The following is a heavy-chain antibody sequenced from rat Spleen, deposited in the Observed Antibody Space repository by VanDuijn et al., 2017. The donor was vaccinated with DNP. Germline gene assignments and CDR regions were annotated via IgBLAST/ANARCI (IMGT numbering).Heavy chain of an antibody. D-gene: IGHD1-2*01. Sequence: EVQLVESGGGLVQPGRSLKLSCTASGFTFSDYNMAWVRQAPKKGLEWVATISYDGSSTYYRDSVQGRFTISRDNAKSTLYLQMDSLRSEDTATYYCARHDYYSSPYYAMDAWGQGTLVTVSS. CDR3: ARHDYYSSPYYAMDA. CDR2: ISYDGSST. V-gene: IGHV5-7*01. CDR1: GFTFSDYN. J-gene: IGHJ4*01.